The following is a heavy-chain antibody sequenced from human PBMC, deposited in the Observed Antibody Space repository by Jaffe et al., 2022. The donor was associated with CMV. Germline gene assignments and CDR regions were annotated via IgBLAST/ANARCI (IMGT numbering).Heavy chain of an antibody. J-gene: IGHJ4*02. V-gene: IGHV4-39*01. CDR1: GGSISSSSYY. CDR2: IYYSGST. D-gene: IGHD2-2*02. Sequence: QLQLQESGPGLVKPSETLSLTCTVSGGSISSSSYYWGWIRQPPGKGLEWIGSIYYSGSTYYNPSLKSRVTISVDTSKNQFSLKLSSVTAADTAVYYCASQPGCSSTSCYTEGFSDYWGQGTLVTVSS. CDR3: ASQPGCSSTSCYTEGFSDY.